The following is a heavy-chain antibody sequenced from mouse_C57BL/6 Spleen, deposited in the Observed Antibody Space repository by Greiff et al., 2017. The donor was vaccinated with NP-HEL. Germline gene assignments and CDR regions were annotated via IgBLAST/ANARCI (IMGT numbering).Heavy chain of an antibody. D-gene: IGHD2-4*01. J-gene: IGHJ2*01. V-gene: IGHV1-82*01. CDR2: IYPGDGDT. CDR1: GYAFSSSW. Sequence: VQLQQSGPELVKPGASVKISCKASGYAFSSSWMNWVKQRPGKGLEWIGRIYPGDGDTNYNGKFKGKATLTADKSSSTAYMQLRSLTSKDSAVYFCARSDYDYDVDFDYWGQGTTLTVAS. CDR3: ARSDYDYDVDFDY.